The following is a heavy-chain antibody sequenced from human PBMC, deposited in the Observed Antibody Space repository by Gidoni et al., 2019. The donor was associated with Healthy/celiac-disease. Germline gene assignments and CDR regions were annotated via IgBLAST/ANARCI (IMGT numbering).Heavy chain of an antibody. CDR1: GFTFSSYA. J-gene: IGHJ3*02. D-gene: IGHD3-10*01. Sequence: EVQLVESGGGLVQPGGSLRLSCSSSGFTFSSYAMHWVRQAPGKGLEYGSAIRRNGGSKYYADSVKGRFTISRDNSKNTMYLQMSRLRDEDTAVYYCVKFFPACRGHDAFDIWGQGTMVTVSS. CDR2: IRRNGGSK. V-gene: IGHV3-64D*06. CDR3: VKFFPACRGHDAFDI.